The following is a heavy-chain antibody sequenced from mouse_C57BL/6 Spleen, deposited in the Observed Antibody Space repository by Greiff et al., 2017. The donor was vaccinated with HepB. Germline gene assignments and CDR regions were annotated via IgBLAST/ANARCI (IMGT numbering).Heavy chain of an antibody. CDR3: ARENGSSSSYWYFDV. CDR1: GFTFSSYA. CDR2: ISDGGSYT. D-gene: IGHD1-1*01. Sequence: EVKVVESGGGLVKPGGSLKLSCAASGFTFSSYAMSWVRQTPEKRLEWVATISDGGSYTYYPDNVKGRFTISRDNAKNNLYLQMSHLKSEDTAMYYCARENGSSSSYWYFDVWGTGTTVTVSS. V-gene: IGHV5-4*01. J-gene: IGHJ1*03.